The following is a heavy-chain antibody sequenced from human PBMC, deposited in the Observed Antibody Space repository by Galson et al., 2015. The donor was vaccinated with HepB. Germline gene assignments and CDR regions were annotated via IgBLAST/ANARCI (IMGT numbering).Heavy chain of an antibody. CDR2: INPNSGGT. Sequence: SVKVSCKASGYTFTDYYMHWVRQAPGQGLEWMGWINPNSGGTNYAQNFQGWVTMTRDTSISTAYMELSRLRSDDTAVYYCASGARSIDSGDGKNYFDYWGQGTLVTVSS. J-gene: IGHJ4*02. CDR3: ASGARSIDSGDGKNYFDY. CDR1: GYTFTDYY. D-gene: IGHD4-17*01. V-gene: IGHV1-2*04.